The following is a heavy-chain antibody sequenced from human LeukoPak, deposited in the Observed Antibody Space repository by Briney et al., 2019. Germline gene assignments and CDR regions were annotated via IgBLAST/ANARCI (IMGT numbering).Heavy chain of an antibody. J-gene: IGHJ5*02. CDR1: GGSISSGGYS. V-gene: IGHV4-30-2*01. CDR3: ARKLCSSTSCYAVINWFDP. CDR2: IYHSGST. Sequence: SETLSLTCAVSGGSISSGGYSWSWLRQPPGKGLEWIGYIYHSGSTYYNPSLKSRVTISVDTSKNQFSLKLSSVTAADTAVYYCARKLCSSTSCYAVINWFDPWGQGTLVTVSS. D-gene: IGHD2-2*01.